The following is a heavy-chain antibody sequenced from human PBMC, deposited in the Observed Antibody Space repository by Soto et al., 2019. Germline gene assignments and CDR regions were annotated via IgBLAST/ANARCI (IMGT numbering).Heavy chain of an antibody. CDR3: AKDRAIRYYDCWSGYYILFDY. V-gene: IGHV3-23*01. J-gene: IGHJ4*02. CDR2: ISGSGGST. Sequence: EVQLLESGGGLVQPGGSLRLSCAASGFTFSSYAMSWVRQAPGKGLEWVSAISGSGGSTYYADSVKGRFTISRDNSKNTLYLQMNSRRAEDTAVDYCAKDRAIRYYDCWSGYYILFDYWGQGTLVTVSS. CDR1: GFTFSSYA. D-gene: IGHD3-3*01.